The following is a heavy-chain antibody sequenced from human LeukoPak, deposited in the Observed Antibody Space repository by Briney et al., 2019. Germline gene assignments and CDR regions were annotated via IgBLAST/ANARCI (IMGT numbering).Heavy chain of an antibody. CDR1: GFTFSSSW. CDR3: ARESCSSTSCCTSEYFQH. J-gene: IGHJ1*01. Sequence: QPGGSLRLSCAASGFTFSSSWMHWVRQAPGKGLVWVSRIKSDGSKTSYADSVEGRFTISRDNAKNSLYLQMNSLRAEDTAVYYCARESCSSTSCCTSEYFQHWGQGTLVTVSS. V-gene: IGHV3-74*01. D-gene: IGHD2-2*02. CDR2: IKSDGSKT.